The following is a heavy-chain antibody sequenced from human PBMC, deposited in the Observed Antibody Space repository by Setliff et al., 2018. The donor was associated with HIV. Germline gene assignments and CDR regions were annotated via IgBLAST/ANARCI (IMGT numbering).Heavy chain of an antibody. D-gene: IGHD5-18*01. CDR2: IYYSGST. CDR1: GGSISSYY. CDR3: ASGEYSYGYRFDY. J-gene: IGHJ4*02. Sequence: SETLSLTCTVSGGSISSYYWSWIRQPPGKGLEWIGFIYYSGSTNYNPSLKSRVTISVDTSKNHFSLKLSSVTAADTAVYYCASGEYSYGYRFDYWGQGTLVTVSS. V-gene: IGHV4-59*01.